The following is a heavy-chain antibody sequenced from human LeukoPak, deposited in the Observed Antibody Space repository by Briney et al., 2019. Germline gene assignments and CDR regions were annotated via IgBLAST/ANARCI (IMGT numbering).Heavy chain of an antibody. CDR2: IQHTGST. Sequence: SETLSLTCTVSGGSMSDYYWHWIRQPPGKGPEWIGYIQHTGSTNYNRSLKSRVTISVDTSKNQFSLKLGSVTAADTAVYFCACGSSTAYVDHWGQGTLVTASS. D-gene: IGHD2-2*01. CDR1: GGSMSDYY. J-gene: IGHJ4*02. CDR3: ACGSSTAYVDH. V-gene: IGHV4-4*09.